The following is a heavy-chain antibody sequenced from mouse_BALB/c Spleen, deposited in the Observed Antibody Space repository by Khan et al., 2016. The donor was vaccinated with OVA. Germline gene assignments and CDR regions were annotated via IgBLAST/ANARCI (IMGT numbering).Heavy chain of an antibody. J-gene: IGHJ2*01. Sequence: VQLQQSGPELVRPGASVKISCKASGYSFTGYFMNWVMQSHGKSLEWIGRINPHIGETFYNQRFKDKDTLTVDESSSTAHKELRSLASEDSAVYYCTRIYRSDFDYWGQGTTLTVSS. CDR2: INPHIGET. V-gene: IGHV1-20*02. D-gene: IGHD1-1*01. CDR3: TRIYRSDFDY. CDR1: GYSFTGYF.